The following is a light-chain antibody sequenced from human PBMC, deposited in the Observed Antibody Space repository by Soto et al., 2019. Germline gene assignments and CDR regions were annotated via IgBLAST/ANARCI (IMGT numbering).Light chain of an antibody. CDR1: QSVSNY. Sequence: EIVLTQSPATLSLSPGETATLSCRASQSVSNYLAWYQQKPGQAPRLLIYDASNRATGTPARFSGSGSGTDFTLTICSLEPEDFAVYYCQQRSDWPPVTFGGGTTVEIK. J-gene: IGKJ4*01. V-gene: IGKV3-11*01. CDR3: QQRSDWPPVT. CDR2: DAS.